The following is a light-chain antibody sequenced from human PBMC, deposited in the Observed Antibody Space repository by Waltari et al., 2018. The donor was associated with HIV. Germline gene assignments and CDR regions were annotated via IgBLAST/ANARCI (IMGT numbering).Light chain of an antibody. CDR3: ATWDDSLNGYV. J-gene: IGLJ1*01. CDR1: TATIGSKI. V-gene: IGLV1-44*01. Sequence: QSVLTHPPSASGTPAQRVTISCSRSTATIGSKILKCYQQLPGTAPKVLIYSNNQRPSGVPDRLSGSKSGTSASLAISGLQSDDEADYYCATWDDSLNGYVFGTGTKVTVL. CDR2: SNN.